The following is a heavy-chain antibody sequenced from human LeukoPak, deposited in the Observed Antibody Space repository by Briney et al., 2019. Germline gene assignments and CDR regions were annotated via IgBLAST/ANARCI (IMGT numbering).Heavy chain of an antibody. CDR3: ARGRYYDCWSGYYTL. CDR1: GFTFDDYA. V-gene: IGHV3-9*01. Sequence: PGRSLRLSCAASGFTFDDYAMHWVRQAPGKGLEWVSGISWNSGRIAYADSVKGRFTISRDNAKNSLYLQMNSLRAEDTAVYYCARGRYYDCWSGYYTLWGQGTLVTVSS. J-gene: IGHJ4*02. CDR2: ISWNSGRI. D-gene: IGHD3-3*01.